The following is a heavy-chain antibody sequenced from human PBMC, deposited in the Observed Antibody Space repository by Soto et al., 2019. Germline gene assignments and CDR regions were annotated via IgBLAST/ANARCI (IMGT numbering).Heavy chain of an antibody. V-gene: IGHV6-1*01. CDR2: TYYRSKWYN. CDR1: GDSVSSNSAA. D-gene: IGHD2-2*01. CDR3: ARVEFSNSSRTIVDYYYGMDV. J-gene: IGHJ6*02. Sequence: SQTLSLTCAISGDSVSSNSAACDSVSQSRSRGLGWLGRTYYRSKWYNDYAVSVKSRITTNLDTSKNQFSLQPTSVTPEDTAVYYSARVEFSNSSRTIVDYYYGMDVWGQGTTVTVSS.